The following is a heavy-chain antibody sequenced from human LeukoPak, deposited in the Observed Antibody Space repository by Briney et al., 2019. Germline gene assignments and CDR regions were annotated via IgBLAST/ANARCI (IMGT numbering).Heavy chain of an antibody. Sequence: ASVKVSCKASGYTFTSYGISWVRQAPGQGLEWMGWISAYNGNTNYAQKLQGRVTMTTDTSTSTAYMELRSLRSDETAVYYCARDAYYYDSSGYYRNFDYWGQGTLVTVSS. D-gene: IGHD3-22*01. J-gene: IGHJ4*02. CDR3: ARDAYYYDSSGYYRNFDY. V-gene: IGHV1-18*01. CDR2: ISAYNGNT. CDR1: GYTFTSYG.